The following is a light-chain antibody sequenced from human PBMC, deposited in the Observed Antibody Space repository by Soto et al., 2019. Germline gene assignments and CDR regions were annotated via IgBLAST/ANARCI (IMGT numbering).Light chain of an antibody. Sequence: DIVMTQSPDSLAVSLGERATINCKSSQSVLYSSNNKNYLAWYQQKPGQPPKLLIYWASTRESGVPDRFSGSGSGTDFTLTISSLQAEDVAFYYCQQYSSTPTFGQGTKLEIK. CDR3: QQYSSTPT. CDR1: QSVLYSSNNKNY. J-gene: IGKJ2*01. CDR2: WAS. V-gene: IGKV4-1*01.